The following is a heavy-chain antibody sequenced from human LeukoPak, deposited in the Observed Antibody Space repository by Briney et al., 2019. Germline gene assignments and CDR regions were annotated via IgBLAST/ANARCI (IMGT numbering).Heavy chain of an antibody. Sequence: ASVKVSCKTSGYSFTSYYIHWVRQAPGQGLEWMGVINPSGGSTSYTQKFQGRVTMTRDTSTSTVYMDLSSLRSEDTAVYYCASLETGTSFDYWGQGTLVTVSS. CDR1: GYSFTSYY. D-gene: IGHD1-7*01. J-gene: IGHJ4*02. CDR3: ASLETGTSFDY. CDR2: INPSGGST. V-gene: IGHV1-46*01.